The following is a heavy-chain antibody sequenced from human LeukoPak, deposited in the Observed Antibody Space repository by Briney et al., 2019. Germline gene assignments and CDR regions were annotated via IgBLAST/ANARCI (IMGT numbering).Heavy chain of an antibody. CDR2: IKSKTDCGTA. CDR3: NPYYTSGSYLS. J-gene: IGHJ5*02. V-gene: IGHV3-15*01. CDR1: GFTFSNAW. Sequence: GGSLRLSCAASGFTFSNAWMSWVRQAPGKGLSCVGRIKSKTDCGTAGYAAPVKGRFTISRDDSKNMLFLQMNSLKTEDTAVYYCNPYYTSGSYLSWGQGTLVTVSS. D-gene: IGHD3-10*01.